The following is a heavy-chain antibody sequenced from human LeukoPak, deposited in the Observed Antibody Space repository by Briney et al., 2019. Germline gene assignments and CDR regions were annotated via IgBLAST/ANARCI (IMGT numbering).Heavy chain of an antibody. CDR3: ARSPESGVNVFDI. D-gene: IGHD1-14*01. Sequence: PGGSLRLSCIASGFTFSDHYIDWVRQAPGKGLEWVGRMRNKANSYTTENAASVKGRLTLSRDDSRRLVFLQLNSLKIEDTAVYYSARSPESGVNVFDIWGQGTMVTVSS. J-gene: IGHJ3*02. V-gene: IGHV3-72*01. CDR2: MRNKANSYTT. CDR1: GFTFSDHY.